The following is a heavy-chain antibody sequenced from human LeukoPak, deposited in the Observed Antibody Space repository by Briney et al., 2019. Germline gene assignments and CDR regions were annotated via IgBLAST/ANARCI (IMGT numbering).Heavy chain of an antibody. CDR2: IYIDDDI. D-gene: IGHD3-16*01. CDR3: ARIWRGGTLGDYYYYMDV. CDR1: GFKFSSYA. Sequence: PGGSLRLSCAASGFKFSSYAMSWVRQAPGKGLEWVSVIYIDDDIYYADSVKGRFTISRDNSKNTLYLQMDTLRVDDTAFYFCARIWRGGTLGDYYYYMDVWGKGTTVTVSS. J-gene: IGHJ6*03. V-gene: IGHV3-53*01.